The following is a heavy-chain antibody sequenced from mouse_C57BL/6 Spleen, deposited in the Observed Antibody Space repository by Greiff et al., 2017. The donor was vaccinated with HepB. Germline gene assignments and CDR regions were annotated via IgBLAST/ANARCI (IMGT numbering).Heavy chain of an antibody. CDR3: TREYYGSRPWYFDV. CDR2: IDPETGGT. Sequence: QVQLQQSGAELVRPGASVTLSCKASGYTFTDYEMHWVKQTPVHGLEWIGAIDPETGGTAYNQKFKGKAILTADKSSSTAYMELRSLTSEDSAVYYCTREYYGSRPWYFDVWGTGTTVTVSS. CDR1: GYTFTDYE. J-gene: IGHJ1*03. V-gene: IGHV1-15*01. D-gene: IGHD1-1*01.